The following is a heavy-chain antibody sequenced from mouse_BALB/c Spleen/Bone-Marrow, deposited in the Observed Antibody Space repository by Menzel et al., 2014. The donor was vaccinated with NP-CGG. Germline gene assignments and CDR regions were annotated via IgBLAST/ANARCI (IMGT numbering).Heavy chain of an antibody. J-gene: IGHJ3*01. CDR2: IDPSDSYT. CDR1: GYTFTSYW. Sequence: QVQLKQSGAELVKPGASAKMSCKASGYTFTSYWMHWVKQRPGQGLEWIGVIDPSDSYTSYNQKFKGKATLTVDASSSTAYMQLSSLTSEDSAVYYCTRSRDYGNWFAYWGQGTLVTVSA. V-gene: IGHV1S127*01. D-gene: IGHD2-1*01. CDR3: TRSRDYGNWFAY.